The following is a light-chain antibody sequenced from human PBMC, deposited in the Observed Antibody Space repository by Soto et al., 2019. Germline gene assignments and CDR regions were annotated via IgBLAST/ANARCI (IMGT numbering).Light chain of an antibody. V-gene: IGKV1-5*01. Sequence: DIQMTQSPSTLSGSVGDRVTITCRASQTISSWLAWYQQKPGKAPKLLIYDASSLESGVPSRFSGSGSGTEFTLTISSLQPDDFATYYCQHRRTFGQGTKVDIK. CDR3: QHRRT. CDR2: DAS. CDR1: QTISSW. J-gene: IGKJ1*01.